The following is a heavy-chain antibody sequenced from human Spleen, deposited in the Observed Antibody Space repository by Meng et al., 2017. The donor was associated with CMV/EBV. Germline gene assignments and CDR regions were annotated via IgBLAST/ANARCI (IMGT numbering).Heavy chain of an antibody. V-gene: IGHV3-21*01. CDR1: GFTLSSYD. D-gene: IGHD2-21*01. CDR2: ISSSSTYI. Sequence: GESLKISCAASGFTLSSYDVNWVRQAPGKGLEWISSISSSSTYIHYADSVKGRFTISRDYARNSLYLQMNSLRAEDTAIYYCAKDLRPCGADCFGSAFDIWGQGTMVTVSS. CDR3: AKDLRPCGADCFGSAFDI. J-gene: IGHJ3*02.